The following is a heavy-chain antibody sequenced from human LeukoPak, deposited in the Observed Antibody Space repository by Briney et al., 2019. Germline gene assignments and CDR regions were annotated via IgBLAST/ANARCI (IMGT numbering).Heavy chain of an antibody. Sequence: PGGSLRLSCAASGFTLSNYWMHWVRQLPVPGKGLVWVSRISSDGQSTRYANSVKGRFTISRDNAKNTLYLQMNSLRAEDTAVYYCARDDYGGNSFDYWGQGTLVTVSS. CDR3: ARDDYGGNSFDY. CDR2: ISSDGQST. J-gene: IGHJ4*02. CDR1: GFTLSNYW. V-gene: IGHV3-74*01. D-gene: IGHD4-23*01.